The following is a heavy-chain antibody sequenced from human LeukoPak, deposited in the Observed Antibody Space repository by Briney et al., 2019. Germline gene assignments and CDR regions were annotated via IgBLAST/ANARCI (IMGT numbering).Heavy chain of an antibody. CDR1: GGSFSGYY. V-gene: IGHV4-34*01. CDR2: INHSGST. D-gene: IGHD2-2*01. Sequence: SETLSLTCAVYGGSFSGYYWSWIRQPPGKGLEWIGEINHSGSTNYNPSLKSRVTISVDTSKNQFSLKLSSVTAADTAVYYCARGRTPYYFDYWGQGTLVTVPS. J-gene: IGHJ4*02. CDR3: ARGRTPYYFDY.